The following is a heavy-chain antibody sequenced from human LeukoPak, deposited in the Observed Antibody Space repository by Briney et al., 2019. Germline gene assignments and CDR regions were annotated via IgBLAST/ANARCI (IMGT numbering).Heavy chain of an antibody. CDR1: GGSISTSNYY. Sequence: SETLSLTCTVSGGSISTSNYYWGWIRQPPGKGLEWIGRVYYSGSTYYNPSLKSRVTISVDTSKNQFSLKLSSVTAADTAVYYCAREPNDYGDYYYYMDVWGKGTTVTASS. CDR2: VYYSGST. D-gene: IGHD4-17*01. V-gene: IGHV4-39*07. CDR3: AREPNDYGDYYYYMDV. J-gene: IGHJ6*03.